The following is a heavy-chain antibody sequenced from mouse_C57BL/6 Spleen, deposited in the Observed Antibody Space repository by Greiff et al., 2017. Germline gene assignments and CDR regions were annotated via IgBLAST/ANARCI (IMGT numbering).Heavy chain of an antibody. CDR1: GYTFTDYY. CDR3: ASTYYGSSYAWFAY. D-gene: IGHD1-1*01. V-gene: IGHV1-76*01. Sequence: VQLQQSGAELVRPGASVKLSCKASGYTFTDYYINWVKQRPGQGLEWIARIYPGSGNTYYNEKFKGKATLTAEKSSSTAYMQLSSLTSEDSAVYFCASTYYGSSYAWFAYWGQGTLVTVSA. J-gene: IGHJ3*01. CDR2: IYPGSGNT.